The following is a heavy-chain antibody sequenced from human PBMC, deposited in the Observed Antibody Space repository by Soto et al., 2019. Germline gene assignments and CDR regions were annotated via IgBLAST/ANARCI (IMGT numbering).Heavy chain of an antibody. J-gene: IGHJ5*02. CDR2: IYYSGST. D-gene: IGHD5-12*01. V-gene: IGHV4-31*03. Sequence: SETLSLTCTVSGGSISSGGYYWNWIRQHPGKGLEWIGYIYYSGSTYYNPSLKSRVTISIDTSKNQFSLKLSSVTVADTAVYYCAREKSDSGYDNYFAPWGQGTLVTVSS. CDR1: GGSISSGGYY. CDR3: AREKSDSGYDNYFAP.